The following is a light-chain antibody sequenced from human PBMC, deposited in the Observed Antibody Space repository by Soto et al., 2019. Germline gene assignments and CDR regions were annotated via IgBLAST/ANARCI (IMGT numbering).Light chain of an antibody. CDR1: QSFSSY. CDR2: DAS. J-gene: IGKJ4*01. Sequence: EIVLTQSPATLSVSPGERATLSCRASQSFSSYLAWYQQKPGQAPRLLIYDASNRASGIPARFSGSGSGTDFTLTISSLEPEDSAVYYCQHHSNRPITFGIGTKVAIK. V-gene: IGKV3-11*01. CDR3: QHHSNRPIT.